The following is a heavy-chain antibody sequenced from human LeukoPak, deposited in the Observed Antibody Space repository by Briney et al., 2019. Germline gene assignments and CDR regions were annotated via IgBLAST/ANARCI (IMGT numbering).Heavy chain of an antibody. CDR2: IYHSGST. J-gene: IGHJ4*02. D-gene: IGHD1-14*01. CDR3: ARWTGFRQTEL. Sequence: SETLSLTCTVSGYSISSGYYWGWIRQPPGKGLEWIGSIYHSGSTYYNPSLKSRVTISVDTSKNQFSLKLSSVTAADTAVYYCARWTGFRQTELWGQGTLVTISS. CDR1: GYSISSGYY. V-gene: IGHV4-38-2*02.